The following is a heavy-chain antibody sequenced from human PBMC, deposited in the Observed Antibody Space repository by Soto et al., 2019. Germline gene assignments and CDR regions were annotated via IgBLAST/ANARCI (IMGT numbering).Heavy chain of an antibody. Sequence: GESLKISCKGSGYSFTSYWIGWVRQMPGKGLEWMGNIYPGDSDTRYSPSFQGQVTISADKSISTAYLQWSSLKASDTAIYYCARTAAAGKYYYGVDVWGQGTTVTVSS. J-gene: IGHJ6*02. V-gene: IGHV5-51*01. CDR3: ARTAAAGKYYYGVDV. CDR2: IYPGDSDT. D-gene: IGHD6-13*01. CDR1: GYSFTSYW.